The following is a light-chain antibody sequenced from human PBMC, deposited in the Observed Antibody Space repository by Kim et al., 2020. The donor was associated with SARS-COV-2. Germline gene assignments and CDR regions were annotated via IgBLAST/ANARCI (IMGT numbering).Light chain of an antibody. Sequence: SYELTQPPSVSVSPGQTASITCSGDNLGDKYACWYQQKPGQSPLLVIYQDTKRPSGIPERFSGSNSGNTATLTISGTQAIDEADYYCQAWDSDTACVFGGGTQLTVL. CDR1: NLGDKY. V-gene: IGLV3-1*01. CDR2: QDT. CDR3: QAWDSDTACV. J-gene: IGLJ3*02.